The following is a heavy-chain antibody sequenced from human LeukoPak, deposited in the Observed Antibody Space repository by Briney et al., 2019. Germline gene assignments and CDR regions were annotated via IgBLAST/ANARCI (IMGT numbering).Heavy chain of an antibody. CDR1: GYSLTACG. D-gene: IGHD3-22*01. CDR2: ISDYNGST. CDR3: ARDTALTTIVVGLEY. Sequence: ASVKVSCEASGYSLTACGITWMRQAPAQGLEWKGWISDYNGSTNYAGRLQDRVTMTTDTSTSTAYMELRSVRSDDTTIYYCARDTALTTIVVGLEYWGQGTLVIVSS. V-gene: IGHV1-18*01. J-gene: IGHJ4*02.